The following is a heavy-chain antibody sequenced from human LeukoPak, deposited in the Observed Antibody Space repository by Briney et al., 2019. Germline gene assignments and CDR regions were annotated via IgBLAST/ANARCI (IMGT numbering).Heavy chain of an antibody. J-gene: IGHJ4*02. Sequence: ASVKVSCKASGYTFTGYYMHWVRQAPGQGLEWMGWINPNSGGTNYAQKFQGRVTMTRDTSISTAYMELSRLRSDDTAVYYCARETPPYSGCDSQFDYWGQGTLVTVSS. CDR1: GYTFTGYY. V-gene: IGHV1-2*02. CDR2: INPNSGGT. CDR3: ARETPPYSGCDSQFDY. D-gene: IGHD5-12*01.